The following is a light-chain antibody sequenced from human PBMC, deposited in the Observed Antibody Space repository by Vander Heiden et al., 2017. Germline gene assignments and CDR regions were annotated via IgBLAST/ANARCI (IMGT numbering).Light chain of an antibody. V-gene: IGKV4-1*01. CDR2: WAS. CDR3: QQYYSTPWT. J-gene: IGKJ1*01. CDR1: QSVLYSSNNKNY. Sequence: DIVMTQSPDSLAVSLSERATINCKCSQSVLYSSNNKNYLAWYQQKPGQPPKLLIYWASTRQSGVPDRFSGSGSGTDFTLTISSLQAEDVAVYYCQQYYSTPWTFGQGTKVEIK.